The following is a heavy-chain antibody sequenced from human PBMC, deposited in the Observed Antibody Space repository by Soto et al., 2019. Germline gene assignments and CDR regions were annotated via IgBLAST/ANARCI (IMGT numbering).Heavy chain of an antibody. CDR3: AKDSSKSGVFVFDY. J-gene: IGHJ4*02. Sequence: HPGGSLRLSCVASEFTFSNYAMSWVRQAPGKGLEWVSAISGNDDSTYYADSVKGRCIISRDNSKNTLDLQMNSLRAQDTAVYYCAKDSSKSGVFVFDYWGQGIRVTVSS. CDR1: EFTFSNYA. D-gene: IGHD6-13*01. V-gene: IGHV3-23*01. CDR2: ISGNDDST.